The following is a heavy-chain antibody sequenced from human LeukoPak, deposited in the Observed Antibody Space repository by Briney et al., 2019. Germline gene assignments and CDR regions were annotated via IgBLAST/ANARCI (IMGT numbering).Heavy chain of an antibody. Sequence: SETLSLTCTVSGGSISSSSYYWGWIRQPPGKGLEWIGTISYTGSTYYNPSLKSRVTISLDTSKNQFSLKLSSVTAADTAVYYCARPAFSGSYGAFDYWGQGTLVTVSS. CDR1: GGSISSSSYY. D-gene: IGHD1-26*01. J-gene: IGHJ4*02. CDR2: ISYTGST. CDR3: ARPAFSGSYGAFDY. V-gene: IGHV4-39*01.